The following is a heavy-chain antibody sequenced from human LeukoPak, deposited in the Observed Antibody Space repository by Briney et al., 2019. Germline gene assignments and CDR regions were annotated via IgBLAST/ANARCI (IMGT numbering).Heavy chain of an antibody. CDR2: INPNSGGT. Sequence: ASVKVSCKASGYTFTAYYMHWVRQAPGQGLEWMGWINPNSGGTNYAQRFQGRVTVTRDTSISTAYIELSSLRSDDTAVYYGAKSYSAYDSSIEYSGQKTPVTASS. D-gene: IGHD5-12*01. V-gene: IGHV1-2*02. CDR3: AKSYSAYDSSIEY. J-gene: IGHJ4*01. CDR1: GYTFTAYY.